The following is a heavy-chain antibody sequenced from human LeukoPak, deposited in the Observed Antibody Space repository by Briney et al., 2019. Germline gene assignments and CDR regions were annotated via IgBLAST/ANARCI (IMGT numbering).Heavy chain of an antibody. CDR3: ARVVDTAMVLYGAFDI. D-gene: IGHD5-18*01. CDR1: GFTFSSYS. Sequence: GGSLRLSCAASGFTFSSYSMNWVRQAPGKGLQWVSSISTGSSYIYYADSVKGRFTISRDNAEKSLYLEMNSLRAEDTAVYYCARVVDTAMVLYGAFDIWGQGTMVTVSS. CDR2: ISTGSSYI. J-gene: IGHJ3*02. V-gene: IGHV3-21*01.